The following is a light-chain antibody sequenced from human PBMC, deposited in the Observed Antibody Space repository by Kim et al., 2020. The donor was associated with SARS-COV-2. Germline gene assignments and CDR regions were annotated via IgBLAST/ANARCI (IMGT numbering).Light chain of an antibody. CDR1: SSNIGAGYD. J-gene: IGLJ2*01. CDR3: QSYDSSLSVV. V-gene: IGLV1-40*01. CDR2: GNS. Sequence: QSVLTQPPSVSGAPGQRVTISCTGSSSNIGAGYDVHWYQQLPGTAPKLLIYGNSNRPSGVPDRFSASKSGTSASLAITGLQADDEADYYCQSYDSSLSVVFGGGTQLTVL.